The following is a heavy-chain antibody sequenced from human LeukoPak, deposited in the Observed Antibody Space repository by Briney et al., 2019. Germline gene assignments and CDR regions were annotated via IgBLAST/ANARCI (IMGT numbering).Heavy chain of an antibody. Sequence: SETLSLTCTVSGGSISSYFWSWIRQPAGKGLEYIGRIYSSGSTNYNPSLKSRVTMSVDTSRNQFSLRLTSVTAADTALYYCARGYGTTADLLHLWGQGTLVTVSS. CDR1: GGSISSYF. CDR3: ARGYGTTADLLHL. CDR2: IYSSGST. J-gene: IGHJ5*02. D-gene: IGHD1-7*01. V-gene: IGHV4-4*07.